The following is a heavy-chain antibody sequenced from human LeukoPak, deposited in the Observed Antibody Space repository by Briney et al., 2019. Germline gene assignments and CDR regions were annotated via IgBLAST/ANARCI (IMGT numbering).Heavy chain of an antibody. CDR3: AKDPRRGVGFVGATFDY. D-gene: IGHD1-26*01. V-gene: IGHV3-7*01. J-gene: IGHJ4*02. Sequence: PGGSLRLSCAASGFTFTTYWMTWVRQAPGKGLEWVANIKQDGSDKYYVDSVKGRFTISRDNARKSVYLQMNSLRAEDTAVYYCAKDPRRGVGFVGATFDYWGQGTLVSVSS. CDR1: GFTFTTYW. CDR2: IKQDGSDK.